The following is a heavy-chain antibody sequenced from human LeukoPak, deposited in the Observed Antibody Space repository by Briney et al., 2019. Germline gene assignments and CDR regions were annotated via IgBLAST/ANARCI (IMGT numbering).Heavy chain of an antibody. Sequence: PSETLSLTCTVSGGSITSYYWSWIRQPPGKGLEWIGYIYYSGSTNYSPSLKSRITTSVDTSKNQFSLNLSSVTAADTATYYCARHIGYCSTTTCQPGFHPWGQGALVTVSS. V-gene: IGHV4-59*08. J-gene: IGHJ5*02. CDR1: GGSITSYY. CDR3: ARHIGYCSTTTCQPGFHP. CDR2: IYYSGST. D-gene: IGHD2-2*01.